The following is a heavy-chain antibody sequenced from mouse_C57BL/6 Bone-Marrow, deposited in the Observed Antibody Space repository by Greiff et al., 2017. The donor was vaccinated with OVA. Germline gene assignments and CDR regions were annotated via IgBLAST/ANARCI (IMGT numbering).Heavy chain of an antibody. Sequence: EVQLQQSGAELVRPGASVKLSCTASGFNIKDDYMHWVKQRPEQGLEWIGWIDPENGDTEYASKFQGKATITAATSSNTAYLQLSSLTSEDTAVYYCTIHYGSSAYYYDMDYWGQGTSVTVSS. D-gene: IGHD1-1*01. CDR2: IDPENGDT. CDR1: GFNIKDDY. V-gene: IGHV14-4*01. J-gene: IGHJ4*01. CDR3: TIHYGSSAYYYDMDY.